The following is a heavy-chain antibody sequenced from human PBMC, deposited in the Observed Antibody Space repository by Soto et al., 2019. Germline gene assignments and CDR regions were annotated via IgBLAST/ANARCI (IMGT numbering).Heavy chain of an antibody. V-gene: IGHV4-38-2*01. Sequence: PSETLSLTCAVSGHSISSAYYWGWIRQPPGKGLEWIGIIYHSGTTHYNPSLKGRVTISLDTSKNQLSLKLNSVTAADTAVYYCARVSLLLPLDWGQGTLVTVSS. CDR2: IYHSGTT. CDR1: GHSISSAYY. CDR3: ARVSLLLPLD. J-gene: IGHJ4*02. D-gene: IGHD3-22*01.